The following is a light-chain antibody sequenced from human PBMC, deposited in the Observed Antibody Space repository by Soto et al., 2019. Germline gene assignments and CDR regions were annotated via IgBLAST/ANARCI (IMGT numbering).Light chain of an antibody. V-gene: IGLV2-23*02. J-gene: IGLJ1*01. CDR2: DVT. CDR1: SNDIGNYNL. Sequence: QSVLTQPASVSGSPGQSITISCTGTSNDIGNYNLVSWYQQHPGKAPRVIIYDVTKRPSGISNRFSGSESGNTASLTISGLQAEDEADYYCCSFAGFDAFYVFGPGTKLTVL. CDR3: CSFAGFDAFYV.